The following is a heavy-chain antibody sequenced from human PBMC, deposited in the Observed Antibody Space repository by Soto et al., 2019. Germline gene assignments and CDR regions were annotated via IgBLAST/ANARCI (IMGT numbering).Heavy chain of an antibody. CDR3: ARGGSYYGTDDAFDI. J-gene: IGHJ3*02. CDR1: GFTFSSYA. CDR2: ISYDGSNK. Sequence: QVQLVESGGGVVQPGRSLRLSCAASGFTFSSYAMHWVRQAPGEGLEWVAVISYDGSNKYYADSVKGRFTISRDNSKNTLYLQMNSLRAEDTAVYYCARGGSYYGTDDAFDIWGQGTMVTVSS. V-gene: IGHV3-30-3*01. D-gene: IGHD1-26*01.